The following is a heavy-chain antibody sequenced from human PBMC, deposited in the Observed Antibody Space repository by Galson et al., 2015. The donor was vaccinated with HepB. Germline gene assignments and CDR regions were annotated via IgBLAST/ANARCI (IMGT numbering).Heavy chain of an antibody. V-gene: IGHV3-30*02. CDR3: AKDGDGNYYDSSGYYED. CDR2: IRYDGSNK. D-gene: IGHD3-22*01. Sequence: LRLSCAASGFTFSSYGMHWVRQAPGKGLEWVAFIRYDGSNKYYADSVKGRFTISRDNSKNTLYLQMNSLRAEDTAVYYCAKDGDGNYYDSSGYYEDWGQGTLVTVPS. CDR1: GFTFSSYG. J-gene: IGHJ4*02.